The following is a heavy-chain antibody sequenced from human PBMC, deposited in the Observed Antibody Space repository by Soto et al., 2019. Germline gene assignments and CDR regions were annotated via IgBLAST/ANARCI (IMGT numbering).Heavy chain of an antibody. CDR1: GYTFTSYY. CDR2: INPSGGST. D-gene: IGHD3-3*01. J-gene: IGHJ6*02. CDR3: ARGDYDLVGPRYYDFWSGYSFMDV. Sequence: GASVKVSCKASGYTFTSYYMHWVRQAPGQGLEWMGIINPSGGSTSYAQKFQGRVTMTRDTSTSTVYMELSSLRSEDTAVYYCARGDYDLVGPRYYDFWSGYSFMDVWGQGTTVTVSS. V-gene: IGHV1-46*01.